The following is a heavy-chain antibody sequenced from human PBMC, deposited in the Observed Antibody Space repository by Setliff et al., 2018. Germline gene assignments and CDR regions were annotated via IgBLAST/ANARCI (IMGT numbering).Heavy chain of an antibody. Sequence: SETLSLTCTVSGGSISSDVYYWSWIRQPAGKGLEWIGSVGKGGSTNYNPSLKSRVTLSIDTSKNQFSLTLTSVSAADTAVYYCARAGVLWFGEFTYFDYWGRGTLVTVSS. CDR1: GGSISSDVYY. CDR3: ARAGVLWFGEFTYFDY. V-gene: IGHV4-61*10. CDR2: VGKGGST. J-gene: IGHJ4*02. D-gene: IGHD3-10*01.